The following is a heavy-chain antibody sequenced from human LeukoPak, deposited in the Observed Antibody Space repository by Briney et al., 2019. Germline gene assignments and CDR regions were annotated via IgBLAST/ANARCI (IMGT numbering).Heavy chain of an antibody. CDR1: GFTFSSYI. CDR2: ISSSSAYI. D-gene: IGHD6-19*01. Sequence: GGSLRLSCAASGFTFSSYIMNWVRQAPRKGPEWVSSISSSSAYIYYADSVKGRFTSSRDNAKSSLFLQMNSLRDEDTAVYYCATSSIALAGTVDYWGQGTLVTVSS. CDR3: ATSSIALAGTVDY. J-gene: IGHJ4*02. V-gene: IGHV3-21*01.